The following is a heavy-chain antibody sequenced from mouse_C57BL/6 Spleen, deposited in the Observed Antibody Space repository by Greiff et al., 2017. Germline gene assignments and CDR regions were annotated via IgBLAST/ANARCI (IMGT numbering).Heavy chain of an antibody. V-gene: IGHV1-82*01. Sequence: QVQLQQSGPELVKPGASVKISCKASGYAFSSSWMNWVKQRPGKGLEWIGRIYPGDGDTNYNGKFKDKATLTADKSSSTAYMQLSSLTSEDSAVYFCAKTHYYAMDYWGQGTSVTVSS. J-gene: IGHJ4*01. CDR2: IYPGDGDT. CDR1: GYAFSSSW. CDR3: AKTHYYAMDY.